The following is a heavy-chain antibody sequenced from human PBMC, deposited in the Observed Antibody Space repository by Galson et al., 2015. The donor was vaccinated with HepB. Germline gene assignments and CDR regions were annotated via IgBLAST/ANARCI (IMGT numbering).Heavy chain of an antibody. V-gene: IGHV1-2*02. D-gene: IGHD2-2*01. J-gene: IGHJ6*03. CDR2: INPNTGYT. CDR1: GYTFTAYY. CDR3: ARNVAVPSALNYHYYMDV. Sequence: SVKVSCKASGYTFTAYYMNWVRQAPGQGLEWMGWINPNTGYTKLARKFQGRVTMTRDASVSTAYMELTGLTSDDTAVYSCARNVAVPSALNYHYYMDVWGKGTTVTVSS.